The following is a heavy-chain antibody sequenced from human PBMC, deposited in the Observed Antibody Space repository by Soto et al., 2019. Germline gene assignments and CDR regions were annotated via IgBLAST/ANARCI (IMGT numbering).Heavy chain of an antibody. CDR3: ARDPTATVTHFDY. CDR2: IWYDGSNK. CDR1: GFTFSSYG. Sequence: GGSLRLSCAASGFTFSSYGMHWVRQAPGKGLEWVAVIWYDGSNKYYADSVKGRFTISRDNSKNTLYLQMNSLRAEDTAVYYCARDPTATVTHFDYWGQGTLVTVSS. D-gene: IGHD4-17*01. V-gene: IGHV3-33*01. J-gene: IGHJ4*02.